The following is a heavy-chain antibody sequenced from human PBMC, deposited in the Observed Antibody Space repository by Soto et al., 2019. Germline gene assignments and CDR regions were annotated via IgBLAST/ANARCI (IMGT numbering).Heavy chain of an antibody. Sequence: QVQLVQSGGEVKQPGASVKVSCKTSGYTFISYGITWVGQAPGQGREWMGWIRGYNGDTKYVQKFQGRVTLTTDTSTNTAYMEVRSLSSDDTAVYYCARDWVGDLAYWGQGTLVTVSS. V-gene: IGHV1-18*01. D-gene: IGHD4-17*01. CDR2: IRGYNGDT. CDR3: ARDWVGDLAY. CDR1: GYTFISYG. J-gene: IGHJ4*02.